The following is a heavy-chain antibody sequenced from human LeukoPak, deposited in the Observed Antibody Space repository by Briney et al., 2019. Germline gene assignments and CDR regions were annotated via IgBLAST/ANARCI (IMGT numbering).Heavy chain of an antibody. V-gene: IGHV3-21*01. Sequence: IPGGSLRLSCAASGFTFSSYAMSWVRQAPGKGLERVSSISSSSSYIYYADSVKGRFTISRDNAKNSLYLQMNSLRAEDTAVYYCARGRWYCSGGSCFTDAFDIWGQGTMVTVSS. CDR3: ARGRWYCSGGSCFTDAFDI. D-gene: IGHD2-15*01. J-gene: IGHJ3*02. CDR1: GFTFSSYA. CDR2: ISSSSSYI.